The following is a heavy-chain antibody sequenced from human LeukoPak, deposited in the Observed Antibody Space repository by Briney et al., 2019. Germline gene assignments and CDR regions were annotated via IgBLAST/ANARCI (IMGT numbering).Heavy chain of an antibody. J-gene: IGHJ4*02. CDR1: GFTFDDYG. V-gene: IGHV3-20*04. CDR2: INWNGGST. D-gene: IGHD2-8*01. CDR3: ARGRVGVLMVYAFEY. Sequence: GGSLRLSCAASGFTFDDYGMSWVRQAPGKGLEWVSGINWNGGSTGYADSVKGRFTISRDNAKNSLYLQMNSLRAEDTALYYCARGRVGVLMVYAFEYWGQGTLVTVSS.